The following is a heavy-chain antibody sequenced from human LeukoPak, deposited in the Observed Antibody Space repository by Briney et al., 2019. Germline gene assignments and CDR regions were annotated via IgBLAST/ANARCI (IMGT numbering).Heavy chain of an antibody. CDR3: ARKSASGNYPLDY. V-gene: IGHV3-23*01. D-gene: IGHD3-10*01. Sequence: GGSLRLSCAASGFSFSSYSLNWVRQAPGKGLEWVSVMSADSATTFYADSVKGRFTISRDNAKNTVFLQMSSLRAEDTALYYCARKSASGNYPLDYWGQGTLVTVSS. J-gene: IGHJ4*02. CDR1: GFSFSSYS. CDR2: MSADSATT.